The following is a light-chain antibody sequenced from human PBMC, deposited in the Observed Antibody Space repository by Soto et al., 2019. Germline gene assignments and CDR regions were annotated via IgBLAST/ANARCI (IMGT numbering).Light chain of an antibody. J-gene: IGKJ1*01. CDR2: ADS. CDR1: ESVSGY. V-gene: IGKV3-20*01. CDR3: QQHGSSPPWT. Sequence: EIVLTQSPATLFLSPGETGTRSCRAIESVSGYIGWYQQKPRQAPRLLIYADSNRATGIPARFSGSGSGTDFTLTISRLEPEDFAVYYCQQHGSSPPWTFGQGTQVDIK.